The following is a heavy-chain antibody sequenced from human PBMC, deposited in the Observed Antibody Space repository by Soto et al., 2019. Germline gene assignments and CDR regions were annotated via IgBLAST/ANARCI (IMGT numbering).Heavy chain of an antibody. CDR2: ISSSSSYI. Sequence: EVQLVESGGGLGKPGGSLRLSCAASGFTFSSYSMNWVRQAPGKGLEWVSSISSSSSYIYYADSVKGRFTISRDNAKNSLYLQMNSLRAEDTAVYYCARDRWVGATLGTFDYWGQGTLVTVS. J-gene: IGHJ4*02. CDR3: ARDRWVGATLGTFDY. CDR1: GFTFSSYS. V-gene: IGHV3-21*01. D-gene: IGHD1-26*01.